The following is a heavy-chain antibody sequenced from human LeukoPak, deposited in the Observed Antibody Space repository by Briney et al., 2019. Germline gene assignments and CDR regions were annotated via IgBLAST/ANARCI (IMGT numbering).Heavy chain of an antibody. CDR1: GYTFNNYA. CDR2: IIGSGGNT. CDR3: ATFCSGGDCYSFAP. D-gene: IGHD2-15*01. Sequence: GGSLRLSCAASGYTFNNYAMTWVRQAPGKGLEWDSTIIGSGGNTDYADSVKGRFTISRDNSKDTLFLQMDSLRVEDTAVYYCATFCSGGDCYSFAPWGQGTLVTVSS. V-gene: IGHV3-23*01. J-gene: IGHJ5*02.